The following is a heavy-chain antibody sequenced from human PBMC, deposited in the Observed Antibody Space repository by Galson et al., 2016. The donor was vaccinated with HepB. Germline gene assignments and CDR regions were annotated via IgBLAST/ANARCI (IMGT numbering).Heavy chain of an antibody. Sequence: SLRLSCAASGFTFFTYDMHWVRQAPGKGLEWVAVISYDGRNKYYADSVQGRLTISRDNSKNTLYLQVNSLLSEDTAVYYCATLRKYCSSANCGDYWGQGTLVTVSS. CDR2: ISYDGRNK. J-gene: IGHJ4*02. CDR3: ATLRKYCSSANCGDY. V-gene: IGHV3-30-3*02. D-gene: IGHD2-2*01. CDR1: GFTFFTYD.